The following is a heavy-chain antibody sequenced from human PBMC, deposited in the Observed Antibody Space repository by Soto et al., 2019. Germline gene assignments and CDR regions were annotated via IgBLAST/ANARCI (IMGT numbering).Heavy chain of an antibody. D-gene: IGHD1-26*01. CDR1: GYTFTGYY. J-gene: IGHJ6*02. CDR2: INPNSGGT. Sequence: QVQLVQSGAEVKKPGASVKVSCKASGYTFTGYYMHWVRQAPGQGLEWMGWINPNSGGTNYAQKFQGWVTMTRDTSISTAYMELSRLRSDDTAVYYCAKSLVGATDYYYYYGMDVWGQGTTVTVSS. CDR3: AKSLVGATDYYYYYGMDV. V-gene: IGHV1-2*04.